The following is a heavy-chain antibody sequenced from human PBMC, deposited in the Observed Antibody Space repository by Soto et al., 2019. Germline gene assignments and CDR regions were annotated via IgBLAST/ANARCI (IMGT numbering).Heavy chain of an antibody. J-gene: IGHJ4*02. CDR2: ISGSGGST. CDR3: AKDRDSGWSRPPYYFDY. Sequence: WGSLRLSCAASGFTFISYAIIFVRHAPCKWLEWVSAISGSGGSTYYADSVKGRFTISRDNSKNTLYLQMNSLRAEDTAVYYCAKDRDSGWSRPPYYFDYWGQGTLVTVSS. V-gene: IGHV3-23*01. CDR1: GFTFISYA. D-gene: IGHD6-19*01.